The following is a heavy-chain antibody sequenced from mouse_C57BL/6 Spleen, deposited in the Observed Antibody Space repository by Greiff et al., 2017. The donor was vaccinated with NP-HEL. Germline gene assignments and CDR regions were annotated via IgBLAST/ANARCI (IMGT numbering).Heavy chain of an antibody. Sequence: QVQLQQPGAELVMPGASVKLSCKASGYTFTSYWMHWVKQRPGQGLEWIGEIDPSDSYTNYNQKFKGKSTLTVDKSSSTAYMQLSSLTSEDSAVYYGARRHGAYYFDYWGQGTTLTVSS. D-gene: IGHD3-1*01. J-gene: IGHJ2*01. CDR3: ARRHGAYYFDY. CDR2: IDPSDSYT. V-gene: IGHV1-69*01. CDR1: GYTFTSYW.